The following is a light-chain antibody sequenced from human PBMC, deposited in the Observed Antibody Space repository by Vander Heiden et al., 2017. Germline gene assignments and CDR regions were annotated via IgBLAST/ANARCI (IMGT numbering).Light chain of an antibody. V-gene: IGLV1-40*01. CDR3: QSYDSSLSAVV. Sequence: QSVLTQPPSLSGAPGHTVTISCTGRRSNIGAGYDVQWYQQLPGTAPKLLIYGNSNRPSGVPDRFSGSKSGTSASLAITGLQAEDEADYYCQSYDSSLSAVVFGGGTKLTVL. CDR1: RSNIGAGYD. CDR2: GNS. J-gene: IGLJ2*01.